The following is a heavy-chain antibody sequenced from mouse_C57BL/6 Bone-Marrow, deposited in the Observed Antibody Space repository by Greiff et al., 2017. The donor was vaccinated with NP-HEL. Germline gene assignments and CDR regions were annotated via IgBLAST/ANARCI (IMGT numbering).Heavy chain of an antibody. CDR1: GFSLTSYG. CDR2: IWSGGST. V-gene: IGHV2-2*01. Sequence: VKLMESGPGLVQPSQSLSITCTVSGFSLTSYGVHWVRQSPGKGLEWLGVIWSGGSTDYNAAFISRLSISKDNSKSQVFFKMNSLQADDTAIYYCARNLYGSSYRYWYFDVWGTGTTVTVSS. CDR3: ARNLYGSSYRYWYFDV. J-gene: IGHJ1*03. D-gene: IGHD1-1*01.